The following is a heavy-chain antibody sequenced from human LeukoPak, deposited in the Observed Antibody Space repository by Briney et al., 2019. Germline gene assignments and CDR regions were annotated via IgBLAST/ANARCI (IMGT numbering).Heavy chain of an antibody. V-gene: IGHV3-48*03. D-gene: IGHD6-6*01. Sequence: PGGSLRLSCAASGFTFSSYEMNWVRQAPGKGLEWVSYISSSGSTIYYADSVKGRFTISRDNAKNSLYLQMNSLRAEDTAVYYCARSNEAARYYYMDVWGKGTTVTVSS. CDR3: ARSNEAARYYYMDV. CDR1: GFTFSSYE. CDR2: ISSSGSTI. J-gene: IGHJ6*03.